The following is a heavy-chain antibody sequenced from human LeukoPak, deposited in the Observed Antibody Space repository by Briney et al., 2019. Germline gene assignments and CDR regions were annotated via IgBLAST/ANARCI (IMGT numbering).Heavy chain of an antibody. CDR2: ISSSGDTI. V-gene: IGHV3-48*03. D-gene: IGHD6-19*01. CDR3: AREYSSGWYGHFDY. CDR1: GFTFSTYE. Sequence: GGSLRLSCAASGFTFSTYEMNWVRQAPGKGVEWVSYISSSGDTIYYADSVKGRFTISRDNAKNSLYQQMNSLRAEDTAVYYCAREYSSGWYGHFDYWDQGTLVTVSS. J-gene: IGHJ4*02.